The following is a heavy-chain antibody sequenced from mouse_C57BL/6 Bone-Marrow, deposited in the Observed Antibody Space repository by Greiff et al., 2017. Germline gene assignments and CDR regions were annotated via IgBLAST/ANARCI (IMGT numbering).Heavy chain of an antibody. CDR3: ARGGIYYDYDAWFAF. V-gene: IGHV1-81*01. Sequence: QVHVKQSGAELARPGASVKLSCKASGYTFTSYGISWVKQRTGQGLEWIGAIYPRSGNTYYNEKFKGKATLTVDKSSSTAYMKLRSLTSEDSAVYFCARGGIYYDYDAWFAFWGQGTLVTVSA. CDR1: GYTFTSYG. CDR2: IYPRSGNT. J-gene: IGHJ3*01. D-gene: IGHD2-4*01.